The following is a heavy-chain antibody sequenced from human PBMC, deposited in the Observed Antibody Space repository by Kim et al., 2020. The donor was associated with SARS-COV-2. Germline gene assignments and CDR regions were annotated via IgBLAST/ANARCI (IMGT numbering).Heavy chain of an antibody. J-gene: IGHJ4*02. Sequence: QKFQGRVTMTRDTSTSTVYMELSSLRSEDTAVYYCARDQHIVVVTAIGYWGQGTLVTVSS. CDR3: ARDQHIVVVTAIGY. D-gene: IGHD2-21*02. V-gene: IGHV1-46*01.